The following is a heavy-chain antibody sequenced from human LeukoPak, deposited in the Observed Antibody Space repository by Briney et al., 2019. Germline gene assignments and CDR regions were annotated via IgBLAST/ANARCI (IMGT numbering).Heavy chain of an antibody. V-gene: IGHV7-4-1*02. CDR1: GYTFTSYA. D-gene: IGHD3-10*01. CDR3: ASRHGSGSYESWGDFDY. Sequence: ASVKVSCKASGYTFTSYAMNWVRQAPGQGLEWMGWINTNTGNPTYAQGFTGRFVFSLDTSVSTAYLQISSLKAEDTAVYYCASRHGSGSYESWGDFDYWGQGTLVTVSS. CDR2: INTNTGNP. J-gene: IGHJ4*02.